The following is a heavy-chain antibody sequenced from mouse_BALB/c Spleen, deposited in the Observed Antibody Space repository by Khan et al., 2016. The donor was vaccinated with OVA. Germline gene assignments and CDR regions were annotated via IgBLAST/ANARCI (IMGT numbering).Heavy chain of an antibody. J-gene: IGHJ4*01. V-gene: IGHV5-17*02. CDR1: GFTFSSFG. Sequence: EVELVESGGGLVQPGGSRKLSCAASGFTFSSFGMFWIRQAPEQGLEWVAYISSGSSTFYYADTVKGRFTISRDTPTNTLSRQMTSLRSEDTAMYYCARILGSDAMDYWGQGTSVTVSA. CDR2: ISSGSSTF. CDR3: ARILGSDAMDY. D-gene: IGHD1-1*02.